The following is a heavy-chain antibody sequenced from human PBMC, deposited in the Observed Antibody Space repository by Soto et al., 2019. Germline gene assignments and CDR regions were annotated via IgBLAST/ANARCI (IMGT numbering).Heavy chain of an antibody. J-gene: IGHJ4*02. CDR3: ARDRGYSGYDPNRYFDY. D-gene: IGHD5-12*01. V-gene: IGHV3-7*01. CDR2: IKQDGSEK. Sequence: GGSLRLSCAASGFTFSSYWMSWVSRAPGKGLEWVANIKQDGSEKYYVDSVKGRFTISRDNAKNSLYLQMNSLRAEDTAVYYCARDRGYSGYDPNRYFDYWGQGTLVTVSS. CDR1: GFTFSSYW.